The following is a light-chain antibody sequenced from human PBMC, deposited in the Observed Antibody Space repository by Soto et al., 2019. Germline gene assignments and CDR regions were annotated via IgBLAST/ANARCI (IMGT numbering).Light chain of an antibody. J-gene: IGKJ1*01. CDR2: AAS. CDR3: QQSYNTPRT. V-gene: IGKV1-39*01. Sequence: DIQMTQSPSSLSTSVGDRVTITCRASQSISNYLNWYQQKPGKAPKVLIYAASSLQSGVPSRFSGSGSGTDFTPTISSLQPEDFATYYCQQSYNTPRTFGQGTKVDIK. CDR1: QSISNY.